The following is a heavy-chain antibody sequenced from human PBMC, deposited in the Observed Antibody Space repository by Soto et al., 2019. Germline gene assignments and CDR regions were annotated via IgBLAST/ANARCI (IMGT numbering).Heavy chain of an antibody. V-gene: IGHV5-10-1*01. CDR3: AKHGAIIEVVMDWFDP. D-gene: IGHD2-15*01. CDR2: IDPSDSFT. CDR1: GYTFTSYW. J-gene: IGHJ5*02. Sequence: GESPKISCKASGYTFTSYWITWVRQLPGKGLEWMGRIDPSDSFTDYSPSFRGHVTFSVDKSLNTAYLQWSSLQASDSAMYYCAKHGAIIEVVMDWFDPWGQGTLVTVSS.